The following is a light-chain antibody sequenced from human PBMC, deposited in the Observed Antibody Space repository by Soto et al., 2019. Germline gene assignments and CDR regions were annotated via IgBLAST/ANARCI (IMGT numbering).Light chain of an antibody. CDR3: QQYGSSPRT. Sequence: IVMTQAAATPSVSPRERATLSCRASQSVSRNLAWYQQKPGQAPRLLIYGASTRATGIPDRFSGSGSGTDFTFTISRLEPEDFAVYYCQQYGSSPRTFGQGTKV. J-gene: IGKJ1*01. CDR2: GAS. CDR1: QSVSRN. V-gene: IGKV3-20*01.